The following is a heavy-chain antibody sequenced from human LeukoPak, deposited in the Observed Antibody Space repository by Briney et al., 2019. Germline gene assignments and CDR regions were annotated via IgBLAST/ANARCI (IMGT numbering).Heavy chain of an antibody. Sequence: SVKVSCKASGGTFSSYAISWVRQAPGQGLEWMGGIIPIFGTANYAQKFQGRVTITADESTSTAYMELSSLRSEDTAVYYCARDKSGLHYYDSSGPRGRNWLDPWGQGTLVTVSS. CDR1: GGTFSSYA. V-gene: IGHV1-69*13. D-gene: IGHD3-22*01. CDR3: ARDKSGLHYYDSSGPRGRNWLDP. J-gene: IGHJ5*02. CDR2: IIPIFGTA.